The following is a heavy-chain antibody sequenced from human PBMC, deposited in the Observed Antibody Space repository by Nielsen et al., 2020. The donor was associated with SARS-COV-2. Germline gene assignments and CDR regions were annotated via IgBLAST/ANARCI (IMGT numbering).Heavy chain of an antibody. Sequence: ASVKVSCKASGYTFTGYFIHWVRQAPGQGLEWMGWINPNSGGTNYAQKFQGWVTMTRDTSISTAYMELSSLRSEDTAVYYCARLDYWGQGTLVTVSS. J-gene: IGHJ4*02. CDR2: INPNSGGT. V-gene: IGHV1-2*04. CDR3: ARLDY. CDR1: GYTFTGYF.